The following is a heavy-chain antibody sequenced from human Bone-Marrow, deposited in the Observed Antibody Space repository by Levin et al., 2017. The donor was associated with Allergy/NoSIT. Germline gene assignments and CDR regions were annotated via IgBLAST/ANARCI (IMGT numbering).Heavy chain of an antibody. J-gene: IGHJ4*02. CDR1: GVSIRNGTFY. D-gene: IGHD3-16*01. V-gene: IGHV4-31*03. Sequence: PSETLSLTCSVSGVSIRNGTFYWSWIRQRPGKGLEWIGFIYYSGITYYNPSLKSRVTIFVDTSTNRFSLRLTSVTAADTAVYYCARLSRGYYDASYFDPWGRGTLVTVSS. CDR2: IYYSGIT. CDR3: ARLSRGYYDASYFDP.